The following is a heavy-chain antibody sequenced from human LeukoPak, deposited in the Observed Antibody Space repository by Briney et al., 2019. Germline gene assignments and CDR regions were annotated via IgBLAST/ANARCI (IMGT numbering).Heavy chain of an antibody. V-gene: IGHV7-4-1*02. D-gene: IGHD3-10*01. J-gene: IGHJ5*02. Sequence: ASVKVSCKASGYTFTSYAMNWVRQAPGQGLEWMGWINTNTGNPTYAQGFTGRFVFPLDTSVSTAYLQISSLKAEDTAVYYCARVLGGFGDNWFDPWGQGTLVTVSS. CDR3: ARVLGGFGDNWFDP. CDR2: INTNTGNP. CDR1: GYTFTSYA.